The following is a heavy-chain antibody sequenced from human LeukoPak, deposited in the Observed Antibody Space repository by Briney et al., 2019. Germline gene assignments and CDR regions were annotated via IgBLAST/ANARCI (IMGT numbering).Heavy chain of an antibody. D-gene: IGHD3-16*02. J-gene: IGHJ6*03. CDR1: GGSISSYY. V-gene: IGHV4-59*01. CDR3: ASEPYDYVWGSYRYTDYYYYYMDV. CDR2: ILNGGKT. Sequence: SETLSLTCTVSGGSISSYYWSWIRQPPGKGLEWIGNILNGGKTHYHPSLKSRVTISGDTSKNQFSLKLSSVTAADTAVYYCASEPYDYVWGSYRYTDYYYYYMDVWGKGTTVTVSS.